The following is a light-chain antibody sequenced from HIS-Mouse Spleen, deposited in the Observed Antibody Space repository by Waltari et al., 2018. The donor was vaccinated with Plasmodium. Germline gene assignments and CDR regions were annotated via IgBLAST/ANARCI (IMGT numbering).Light chain of an antibody. Sequence: QSALTQPASVSGSPGQSITISCTGTSSDVGSYNLVSWYQQHPGKAPKRMIYEGSNRPSGVSNRFSGSKSGNTAALTISGLQAEDDADYYCCSYAGSSWVFGGGTKLTVL. J-gene: IGLJ3*02. CDR2: EGS. CDR3: CSYAGSSWV. CDR1: SSDVGSYNL. V-gene: IGLV2-23*01.